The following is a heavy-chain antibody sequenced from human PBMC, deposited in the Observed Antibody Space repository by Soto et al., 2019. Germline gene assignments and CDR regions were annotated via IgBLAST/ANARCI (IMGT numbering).Heavy chain of an antibody. CDR3: ARDNGASSTPHTNDY. D-gene: IGHD2-8*01. Sequence: EASVKVSCKASGYTFISYGISWVRQAPGQGLEWMGWISAYNGHTKYGQKFQGRVTMTTDTATSTAYMELRRLTSDDTALYYCARDNGASSTPHTNDYWGQGTLVTVSS. J-gene: IGHJ4*02. CDR1: GYTFISYG. V-gene: IGHV1-18*01. CDR2: ISAYNGHT.